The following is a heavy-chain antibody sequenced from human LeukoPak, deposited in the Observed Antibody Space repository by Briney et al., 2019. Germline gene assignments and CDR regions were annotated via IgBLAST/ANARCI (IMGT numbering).Heavy chain of an antibody. CDR1: GYTFTGYY. J-gene: IGHJ4*02. CDR2: INPNSGGA. Sequence: GASVKVSCKVSGYTFTGYYIHWVRQAPGQGPEWMGWINPNSGGANYAQKFQGRVTMTRDTSISAAYVELSSLRSDDTAFYFCARGPVVIVPAAMGGNDYWGQGTLVIVSS. V-gene: IGHV1-2*02. CDR3: ARGPVVIVPAAMGGNDY. D-gene: IGHD2-2*01.